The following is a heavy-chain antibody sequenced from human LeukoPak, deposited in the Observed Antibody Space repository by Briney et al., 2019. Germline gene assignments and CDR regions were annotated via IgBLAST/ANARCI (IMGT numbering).Heavy chain of an antibody. CDR2: IYHSGST. CDR3: ARLDIVVVPAAIGIHDAFDI. D-gene: IGHD2-2*02. CDR1: GYSISSGYY. V-gene: IGHV4-38-2*01. J-gene: IGHJ3*02. Sequence: SETLSLTCAVSGYSISSGYYWGWIRQPPGKGLEWIGSIYHSGSTYYNPSLRSRVTISVDTSKNQFSLKPSSVTAADTAVYYCARLDIVVVPAAIGIHDAFDIWGQGTMVTVSS.